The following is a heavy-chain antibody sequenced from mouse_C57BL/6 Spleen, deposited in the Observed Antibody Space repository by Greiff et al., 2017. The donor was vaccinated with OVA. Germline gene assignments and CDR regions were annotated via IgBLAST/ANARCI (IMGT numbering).Heavy chain of an antibody. J-gene: IGHJ2*01. CDR2: INPGSGGT. CDR3: ARSGYWDGGDY. V-gene: IGHV1-54*01. Sequence: QVQLKESGAELVRPGTSVKVSCKASGYAFTNYLIEWVKQRPGQGLEWIGVINPGSGGTNYNEKFKGKATLTADKSSSTAYMQLSSLTSEDSAVYCCARSGYWDGGDYWGQGTTLTVSS. D-gene: IGHD2-3*01. CDR1: GYAFTNYL.